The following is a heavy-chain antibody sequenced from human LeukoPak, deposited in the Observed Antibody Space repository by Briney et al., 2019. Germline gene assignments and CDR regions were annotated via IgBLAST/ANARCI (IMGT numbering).Heavy chain of an antibody. J-gene: IGHJ5*02. CDR3: ARGTSFGYDP. CDR2: INAKSGDT. Sequence: ASVKVSCKASGYTFTDHHLQWVRQAPGQGLEWMGWINAKSGDTLYGQRFQDRITMTRDTSITTAYMGLSRLTSDDTAMYYCARGTSFGYDPWGQGTLVTVSS. CDR1: GYTFTDHH. D-gene: IGHD3-22*01. V-gene: IGHV1-2*02.